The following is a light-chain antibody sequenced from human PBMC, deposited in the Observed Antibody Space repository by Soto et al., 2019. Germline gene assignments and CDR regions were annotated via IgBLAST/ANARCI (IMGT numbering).Light chain of an antibody. Sequence: QSALTQPASVSGSPGQSITISCTGASSDVGGYNFVSWYQLHPGKAPKLMTFDVGIRPSGVSNRFSGSKSGNTASLTISGLQAEDEADYYCSSYTSFSTYVFGTGTKLTVL. J-gene: IGLJ1*01. V-gene: IGLV2-14*01. CDR1: SSDVGGYNF. CDR2: DVG. CDR3: SSYTSFSTYV.